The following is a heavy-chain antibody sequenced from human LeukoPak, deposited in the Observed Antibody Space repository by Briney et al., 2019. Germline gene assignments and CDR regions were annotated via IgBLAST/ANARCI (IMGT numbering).Heavy chain of an antibody. D-gene: IGHD6-19*01. CDR3: ARGGSTGQYSSGSKYSYNWFDP. Sequence: GSSVKVSCKASGGTFSSYAISWVRQAPGQGLEWMGRIIPILGIANYAQKFQGRVTITADEPTSTAYMELSSLRSEDTAVYYCARGGSTGQYSSGSKYSYNWFDPWGQGTLVTVSS. CDR2: IIPILGIA. CDR1: GGTFSSYA. V-gene: IGHV1-69*04. J-gene: IGHJ5*02.